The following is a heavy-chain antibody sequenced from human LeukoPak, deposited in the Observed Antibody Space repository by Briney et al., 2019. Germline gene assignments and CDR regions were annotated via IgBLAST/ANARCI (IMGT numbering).Heavy chain of an antibody. J-gene: IGHJ5*02. CDR1: GGSISSYY. V-gene: IGHV4-34*01. Sequence: SETLSLTCTVSGGSISSYYWSWIRQPPGKGLEWIGEINDSGSTNYNPSLKSRVTISVDTSKNQFSLKLSSVTAADTAVYYCARNGVRGVIINWFDPWGQGTLVTVSS. CDR3: ARNGVRGVIINWFDP. D-gene: IGHD3-10*01. CDR2: INDSGST.